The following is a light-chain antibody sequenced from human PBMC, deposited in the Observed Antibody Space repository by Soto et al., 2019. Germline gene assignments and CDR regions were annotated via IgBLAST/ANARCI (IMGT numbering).Light chain of an antibody. CDR1: ENINNK. V-gene: IGKV1-5*03. J-gene: IGKJ1*01. CDR3: QQYYNYST. CDR2: KAS. Sequence: DIQMTQSPSTLSASVGDRVTITCRASENINNKLAWYQQKPGKAPKLLIYKASNSESGVLSGFSGSGSGTEFTLTISSLQPDDFATYFCQQYYNYSTFGQGTKVEIK.